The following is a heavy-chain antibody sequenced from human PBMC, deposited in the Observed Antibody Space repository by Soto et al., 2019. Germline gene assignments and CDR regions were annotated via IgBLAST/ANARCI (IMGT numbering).Heavy chain of an antibody. CDR1: AYPFTRYS. J-gene: IGHJ6*02. CDR2: ISGYNGDT. CDR3: ATASITIFGAPYGMDV. D-gene: IGHD3-3*01. Sequence: SVKVSFKASAYPFTRYSIRWVRQAPVQGLEWMGWISGYNGDTEYSKNFQGRLTMTIDTSTTTASMELRSLRSDDTAVYYCATASITIFGAPYGMDVWGQGTSVTVSS. V-gene: IGHV1-18*04.